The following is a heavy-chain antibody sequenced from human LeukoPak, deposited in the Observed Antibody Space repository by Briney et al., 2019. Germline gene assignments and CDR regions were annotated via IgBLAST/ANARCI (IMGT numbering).Heavy chain of an antibody. Sequence: GGSLRLSCAASGFTFSSYSMNWVRQAPGKGLEWVSSISSSSSYIYYADSVKGRFTISRDNAKNSLYLQMNSLRAEDTAVYYCARSIVGATPLGYWGQGTLVTVSS. V-gene: IGHV3-21*01. CDR2: ISSSSSYI. J-gene: IGHJ4*02. CDR3: ARSIVGATPLGY. D-gene: IGHD1-26*01. CDR1: GFTFSSYS.